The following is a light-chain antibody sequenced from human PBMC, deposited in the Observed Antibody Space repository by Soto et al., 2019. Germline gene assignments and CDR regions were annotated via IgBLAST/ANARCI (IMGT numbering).Light chain of an antibody. Sequence: EIVMTQSPATLSVSLGERATLSCRASQSVSSNLAWYQQKPGQAPRLVIYGASTRATAFPARFSGSGSGTEFTLTISSLQFEDFAVYYCQQFNNWPWTFGQGTKVDIK. CDR1: QSVSSN. V-gene: IGKV3-15*01. J-gene: IGKJ1*01. CDR2: GAS. CDR3: QQFNNWPWT.